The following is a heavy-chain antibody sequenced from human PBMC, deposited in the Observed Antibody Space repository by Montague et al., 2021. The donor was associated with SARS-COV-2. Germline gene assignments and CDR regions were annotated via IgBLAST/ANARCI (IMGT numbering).Heavy chain of an antibody. J-gene: IGHJ4*02. CDR3: ARQVGTMIVVVIIKLRYYFDY. CDR1: GGSISSSSYY. D-gene: IGHD3-22*01. Sequence: SETLSLTCTVSGGSISSSSYYWCWTRQPPGKGLEWIGSIYYSGSTYYNPSLKSRVTISVDKSKNQFSLKLSSVTAADTAVYYCARQVGTMIVVVIIKLRYYFDYWGQGTLVTVSS. V-gene: IGHV4-39*01. CDR2: IYYSGST.